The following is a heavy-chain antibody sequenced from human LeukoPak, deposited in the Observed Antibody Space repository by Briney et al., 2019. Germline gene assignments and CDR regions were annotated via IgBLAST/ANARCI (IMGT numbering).Heavy chain of an antibody. J-gene: IGHJ6*04. D-gene: IGHD1-1*01. V-gene: IGHV3-48*03. CDR1: GFTFSFYE. CDR2: FSSSGTSI. Sequence: GGSLRLSCEASGFTFSFYEMNWVRQARGRGVEWVLYFSSSGTSIYYADSVKGRFTISRDNDNNSLYLQMNSLRLEHTAVYDCARDGTGAALDVWGKGTTVTISS. CDR3: ARDGTGAALDV.